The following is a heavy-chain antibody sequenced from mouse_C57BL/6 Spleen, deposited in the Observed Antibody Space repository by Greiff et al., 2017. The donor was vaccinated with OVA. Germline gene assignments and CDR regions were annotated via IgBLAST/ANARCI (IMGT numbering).Heavy chain of an antibody. CDR3: ARYYGSSYYAMDY. D-gene: IGHD1-1*01. CDR2: ISSGSSTI. V-gene: IGHV5-17*01. CDR1: GFTFSDYG. J-gene: IGHJ4*01. Sequence: VESGGGLVKPGGSLKLSCAASGFTFSDYGMHWVRQAPEKGLEWVAYISSGSSTIYYADTVKGRFTISRDNAKNTLFLQMTSLRSEDTAMYYCARYYGSSYYAMDYWGQGTSVTVSS.